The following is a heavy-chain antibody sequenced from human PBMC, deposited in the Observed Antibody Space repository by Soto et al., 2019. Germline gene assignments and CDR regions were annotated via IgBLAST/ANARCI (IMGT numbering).Heavy chain of an antibody. D-gene: IGHD1-26*01. J-gene: IGHJ3*01. CDR1: GFTFSYYW. Sequence: EVQLLESGGGLVQPGESLRLSCAASGFTFSYYWMHWVRQAPGMGLVWVSRIHSDGSSTTYADSVKGRFTISRDNARNKLYLQMHSLRAEDTAVYYCARGDRGAFDLWGQGTVVTVSS. CDR2: IHSDGSST. CDR3: ARGDRGAFDL. V-gene: IGHV3-74*01.